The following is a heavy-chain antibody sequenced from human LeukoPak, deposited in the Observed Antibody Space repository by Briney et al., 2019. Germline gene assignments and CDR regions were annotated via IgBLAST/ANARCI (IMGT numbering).Heavy chain of an antibody. V-gene: IGHV3-23*01. CDR1: GLTFSRYA. J-gene: IGHJ1*01. CDR3: AKEDSSGVYQH. CDR2: ISGSGGST. D-gene: IGHD6-19*01. Sequence: GGSLSLSCAASGLTFSRYAISWVGRAPGKGGEWVSGISGSGGSTYYADSVKGRFTISRDNSKNTLYLQMNSLRAEDTAVYYCAKEDSSGVYQHWGQGTLVTVSS.